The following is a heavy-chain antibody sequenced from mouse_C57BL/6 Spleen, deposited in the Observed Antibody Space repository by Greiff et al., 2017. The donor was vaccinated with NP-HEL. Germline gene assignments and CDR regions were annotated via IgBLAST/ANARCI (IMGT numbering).Heavy chain of an antibody. D-gene: IGHD2-5*01. V-gene: IGHV1-18*01. Sequence: VQLKESGPELVKPGASVKIPCKASGYTFTDYNMDWVKQSHGKSLEWIGDINPNNGGTIYNQKFKGKATLTVDKSSSTAYMELRSLTSEDTAVYYCARRRTYYSNYVNWYFDVWGTGTTVTVSS. CDR2: INPNNGGT. CDR3: ARRRTYYSNYVNWYFDV. CDR1: GYTFTDYN. J-gene: IGHJ1*03.